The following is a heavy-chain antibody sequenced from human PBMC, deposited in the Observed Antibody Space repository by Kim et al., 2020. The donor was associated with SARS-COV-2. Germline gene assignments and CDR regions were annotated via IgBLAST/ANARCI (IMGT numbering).Heavy chain of an antibody. D-gene: IGHD5-12*01. J-gene: IGHJ4*02. Sequence: SVKGRFNSSRDNSKNTLYLQMNSLRAEDTAVYYCAKDPIRSGYDQLYFDYWGQGTLVTVSS. V-gene: IGHV3-23*01. CDR3: AKDPIRSGYDQLYFDY.